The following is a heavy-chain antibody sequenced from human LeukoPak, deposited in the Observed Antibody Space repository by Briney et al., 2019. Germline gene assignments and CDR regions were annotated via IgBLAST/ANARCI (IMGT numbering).Heavy chain of an antibody. V-gene: IGHV1-2*02. D-gene: IGHD3-22*01. CDR1: GYTFTGYY. J-gene: IGHJ4*02. CDR3: ARGSTARYYYDSSGYYRGAVDY. Sequence: GASVKVSCKASGYTFTGYYMHWVRQAPGQGLEWMGWINPNSGDTHYAQKLQGRVTMTRDTSISTAYMELSRLRSDDTAVYYCARGSTARYYYDSSGYYRGAVDYWGQGTLVTVSS. CDR2: INPNSGDT.